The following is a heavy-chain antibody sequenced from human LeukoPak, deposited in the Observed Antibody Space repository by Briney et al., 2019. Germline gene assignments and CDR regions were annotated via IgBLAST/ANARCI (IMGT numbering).Heavy chain of an antibody. D-gene: IGHD2-21*02. CDR2: IDPSDSYT. CDR1: GYSFTTYW. CDR3: ARTLSVTGRFDP. Sequence: GESLKISCKGSGYSFTTYWISWVRQMPGKGLEWMGRIDPSDSYTKYSPSFQGHVTISADKSISTAYVQWSSLKASDTGTYYCARTLSVTGRFDPWGQGTLVTVSS. V-gene: IGHV5-10-1*01. J-gene: IGHJ5*02.